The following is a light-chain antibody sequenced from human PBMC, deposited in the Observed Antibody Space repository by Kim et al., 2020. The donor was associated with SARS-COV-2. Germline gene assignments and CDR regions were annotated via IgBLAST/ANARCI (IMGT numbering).Light chain of an antibody. V-gene: IGKV1-16*01. CDR2: AAS. CDR1: QDIRSN. Sequence: ASVGDRVTITCRASQDIRSNLAWFHQKPGRAPKSLIYAASSLQSGAPSRFSGGGSGTEFTLTINSLQAEDSATYYCHQYSSYPRTFGQGTKVDI. CDR3: HQYSSYPRT. J-gene: IGKJ1*01.